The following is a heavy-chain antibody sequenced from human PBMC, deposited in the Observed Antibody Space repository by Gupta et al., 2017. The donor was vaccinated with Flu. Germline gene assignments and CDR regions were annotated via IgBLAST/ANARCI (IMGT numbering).Heavy chain of an antibody. J-gene: IGHJ6*02. CDR3: ARRMNTTGGVDG. V-gene: IGHV1-69*06. CDR1: GGTLSTSG. Sequence: KASGGTLSTSGVNGVRQAPGHGLEWMGEITMLFGTSKYAQTVQDRVTFIADKSANIAAMEVTSLTAEDSAVYYCARRMNTTGGVDGWGQGTTVTVSS. CDR2: ITMLFGTS. D-gene: IGHD2-2*01.